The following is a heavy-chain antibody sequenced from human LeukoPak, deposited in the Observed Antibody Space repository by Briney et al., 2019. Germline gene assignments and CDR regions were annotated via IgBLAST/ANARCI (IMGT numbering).Heavy chain of an antibody. Sequence: PSETLSLTCAVYGGSFSGYYWSWIRQPPGKGLEWIGYIYYSGSTNYNPSLKSRVTISVDTSKNQFSLKLSSVTAADTAVYYCARVPIFGVVPLFDYWGQGTLVTVSS. CDR3: ARVPIFGVVPLFDY. J-gene: IGHJ4*02. D-gene: IGHD3-3*01. V-gene: IGHV4-59*01. CDR2: IYYSGST. CDR1: GGSFSGYY.